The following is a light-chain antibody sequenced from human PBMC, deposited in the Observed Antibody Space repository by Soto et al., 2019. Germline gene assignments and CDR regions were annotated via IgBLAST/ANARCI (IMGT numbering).Light chain of an antibody. CDR2: GAS. CDR1: QSVSSN. Sequence: EIVMTQSPATLSVSPGERATLSCRASQSVSSNLAWYQQQTGQAPRLLIYGASTRATVIPARFSGSRSGTEFALTISSLQSQDFAVYYCQQYNNWPPWTFGQGTKVEIK. J-gene: IGKJ1*01. V-gene: IGKV3-15*01. CDR3: QQYNNWPPWT.